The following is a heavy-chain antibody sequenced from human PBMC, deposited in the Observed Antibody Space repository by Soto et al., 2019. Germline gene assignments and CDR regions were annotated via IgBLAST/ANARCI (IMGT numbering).Heavy chain of an antibody. CDR3: TTGPGKWLRFWVGYFDY. D-gene: IGHD5-12*01. CDR1: GFTFSNAW. Sequence: GGSLRLSCAASGFTFSNAWMNWVRQAPGKGLEWVGRIKSKTDGGTTDYAAPVKGRFTISRDDSKNTLYLQMNSLKTEDTAVYYCTTGPGKWLRFWVGYFDYWGQGTLVTVSS. V-gene: IGHV3-15*07. CDR2: IKSKTDGGTT. J-gene: IGHJ4*02.